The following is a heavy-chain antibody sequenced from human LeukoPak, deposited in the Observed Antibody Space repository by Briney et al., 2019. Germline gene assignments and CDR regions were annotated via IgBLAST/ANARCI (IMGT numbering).Heavy chain of an antibody. D-gene: IGHD5-12*01. J-gene: IGHJ4*02. CDR2: ISAYNGHT. CDR1: GYTFTTYG. Sequence: GASVKVSCQASGYTFTTYGIGWVRQAPGQGLEWMGWISAYNGHTNYVQKLQGRVTMTTETSTSTAYMELRSLRSDDTAVYYCARDYSGYDPFQHWGQGTLVTVSS. V-gene: IGHV1-18*01. CDR3: ARDYSGYDPFQH.